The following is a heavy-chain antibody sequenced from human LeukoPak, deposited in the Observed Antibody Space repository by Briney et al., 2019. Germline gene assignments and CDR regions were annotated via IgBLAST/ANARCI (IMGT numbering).Heavy chain of an antibody. CDR3: AKLPSYYYDSSGYYYFDY. D-gene: IGHD3-22*01. V-gene: IGHV4-38-2*01. Sequence: SETLSLTCAVSGYSISSGYYWGWIRQPPGKGLEWIGSIYHSGSTYYNPSLKSRVTISVDTSKNQFSLKLSSVTAADTAVYYCAKLPSYYYDSSGYYYFDYWGQGTLVTVSS. CDR2: IYHSGST. J-gene: IGHJ4*02. CDR1: GYSISSGYY.